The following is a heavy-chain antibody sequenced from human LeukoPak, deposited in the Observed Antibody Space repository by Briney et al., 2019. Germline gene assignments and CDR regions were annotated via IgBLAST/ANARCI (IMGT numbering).Heavy chain of an antibody. D-gene: IGHD3-3*01. CDR2: INPNSGGT. Sequence: ASVKVSCTASGYTFTGYYMHWVRQAPGQGLEWMGWINPNSGGTSYAQKFQGRVTMTRDTSISTAYMELSRLRSDDTAVYYCARDALTRYDFWSGYDYWGQGTLVTVSS. CDR1: GYTFTGYY. V-gene: IGHV1-2*02. J-gene: IGHJ4*02. CDR3: ARDALTRYDFWSGYDY.